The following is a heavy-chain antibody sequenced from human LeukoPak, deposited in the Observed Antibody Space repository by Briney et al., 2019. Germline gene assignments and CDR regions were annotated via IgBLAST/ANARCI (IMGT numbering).Heavy chain of an antibody. D-gene: IGHD1-1*01. V-gene: IGHV3-23*01. CDR3: SKKALSTGFSHYDI. J-gene: IGHJ3*02. Sequence: AGGSLRLSCAVSGFSFSYGMSWVRQTPGKGLEWVSTISASAATNYADSVKGRFTISRDNSKNTLYLQMNNLRAEDTALYYCSKKALSTGFSHYDIWGLGTMVTVSS. CDR1: GFSFSYG. CDR2: ISASAAT.